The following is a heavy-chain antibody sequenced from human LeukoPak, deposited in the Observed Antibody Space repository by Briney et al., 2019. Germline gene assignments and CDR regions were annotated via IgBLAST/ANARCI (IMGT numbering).Heavy chain of an antibody. CDR2: INPSGGST. CDR1: GYTFTSYY. Sequence: ASVKVSCKASGYTFTSYYIHLVRQAPGQGLEWMGIINPSGGSTSYAQKFRDRLTMTRDTSTSTLYMELSSLRSEDTAVYYCAREPPPSYSGGREYYFDYWGQGTLVTVPS. D-gene: IGHD1-26*01. J-gene: IGHJ4*02. CDR3: AREPPPSYSGGREYYFDY. V-gene: IGHV1-46*01.